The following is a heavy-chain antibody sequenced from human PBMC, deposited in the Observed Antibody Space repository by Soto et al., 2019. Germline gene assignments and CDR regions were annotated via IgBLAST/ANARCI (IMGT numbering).Heavy chain of an antibody. Sequence: GVSLRLSCAASGFTFSNSYMSWVRQTPGKGLEWVSVIYSGGNTYYADSVKGRFTISRDNSKNTSYLQMNSLRAEDTALYYCARDIHSTSSLWGQGAMVTFSP. D-gene: IGHD6-6*01. CDR1: GFTFSNSY. J-gene: IGHJ4*02. V-gene: IGHV3-53*01. CDR3: ARDIHSTSSL. CDR2: IYSGGNT.